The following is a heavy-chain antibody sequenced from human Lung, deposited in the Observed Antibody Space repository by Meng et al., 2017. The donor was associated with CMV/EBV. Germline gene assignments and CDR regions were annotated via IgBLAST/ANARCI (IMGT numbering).Heavy chain of an antibody. J-gene: IGHJ4*02. CDR2: INHSGST. Sequence: SXTLSLXCAVYGGSFSGYYWSWIRQPPGKGLEWIGEINHSGSTNYNPSLKSRVTISVDTSKNQFSLKLSSVTAADTAVYYCARGRYDFWSGYYRGYFDYWXQGTRVTVSS. CDR1: GGSFSGYY. V-gene: IGHV4-34*01. D-gene: IGHD3-3*01. CDR3: ARGRYDFWSGYYRGYFDY.